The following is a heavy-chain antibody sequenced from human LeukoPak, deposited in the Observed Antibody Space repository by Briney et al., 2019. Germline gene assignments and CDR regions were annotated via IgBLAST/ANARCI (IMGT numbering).Heavy chain of an antibody. CDR3: ARSYYDSSGYYRFYYFDY. CDR1: GGTFSSYA. D-gene: IGHD3-22*01. J-gene: IGHJ4*02. CDR2: IIPIFGTA. V-gene: IGHV1-69*05. Sequence: VASVKVSCKASGGTFSSYAISWVRQAPGQGLEWMGRIIPIFGTANYAQKFQGRVTITTDESTSTAYMELSSLRSEDTAVYYCARSYYDSSGYYRFYYFDYWGQGTLVTVSS.